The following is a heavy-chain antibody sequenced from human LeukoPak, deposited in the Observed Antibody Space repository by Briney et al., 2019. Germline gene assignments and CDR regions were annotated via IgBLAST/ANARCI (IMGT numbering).Heavy chain of an antibody. V-gene: IGHV3-23*01. D-gene: IGHD6-13*01. CDR2: ISGSGDST. J-gene: IGHJ4*02. Sequence: GGSLRLSCAASGFTFSSYAMSWVRQAPGKGLEWVSAISGSGDSTYYGDSVKGRFTISGDNSKNTLYLQMNSLRAEDTAVYYCAKTRPLDSSSWSHGDYWGQGTLVTVSS. CDR3: AKTRPLDSSSWSHGDY. CDR1: GFTFSSYA.